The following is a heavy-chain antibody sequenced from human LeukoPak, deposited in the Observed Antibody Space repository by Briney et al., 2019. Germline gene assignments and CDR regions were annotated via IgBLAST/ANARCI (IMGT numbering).Heavy chain of an antibody. D-gene: IGHD4-11*01. J-gene: IGHJ4*02. CDR2: INSDGSTT. Sequence: GESLRLSCAASGFTFSSYWMHWVRQAPGKGLVWVSRINSDGSTTTYADSVKGRFTISRDNAKNSLFLQMNSLTADDTALYYCARERTTIMSGTAIGGYWGQGTLVTVSS. V-gene: IGHV3-74*01. CDR3: ARERTTIMSGTAIGGY. CDR1: GFTFSSYW.